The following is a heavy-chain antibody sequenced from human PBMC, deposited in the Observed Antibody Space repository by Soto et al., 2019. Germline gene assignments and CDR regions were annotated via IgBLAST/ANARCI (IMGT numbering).Heavy chain of an antibody. V-gene: IGHV4-34*01. D-gene: IGHD3-9*01. CDR3: ARWGPYYDILTGYYSRIRFDY. CDR2: INHSGST. CDR1: GGSFSGYY. J-gene: IGHJ4*02. Sequence: QVQLQQWGAGLLKPSETLSLTCAVYGGSFSGYYWSWIRQPPGKGLEWIGEINHSGSTNYNPSLKSRVTISVDTSKNQFSLKLSSVTAADTAVYYCARWGPYYDILTGYYSRIRFDYWGQGTLVTVSS.